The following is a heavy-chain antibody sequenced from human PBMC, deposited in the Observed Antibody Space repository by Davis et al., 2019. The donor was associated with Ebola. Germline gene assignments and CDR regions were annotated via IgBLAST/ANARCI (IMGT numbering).Heavy chain of an antibody. CDR3: ATAENSFGVVLRHYFES. CDR2: LTPLFATP. V-gene: IGHV1-69*13. CDR1: GDTFSTNS. Sequence: SVKVSCKASGDTFSTNSVIWVRQAPGQGLEWMGELTPLFATPSYSQKFQGRVTITADESTATAYVELSGLGSEDSAIYYCATAENSFGVVLRHYFESWGQGTLVTVSA. D-gene: IGHD3-3*01. J-gene: IGHJ4*02.